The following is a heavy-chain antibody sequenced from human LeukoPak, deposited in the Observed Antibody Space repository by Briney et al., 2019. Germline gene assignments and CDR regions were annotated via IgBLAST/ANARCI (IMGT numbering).Heavy chain of an antibody. CDR3: ANDYDRSGSYEGY. CDR1: GFTLSSYA. V-gene: IGHV3-23*01. J-gene: IGHJ4*02. Sequence: GGSLRLSCAASGFTLSSYAVSWVRQAPGKGLEWVSLISRSGINTHYADSVKGRFTISRDTPKNTLYLQMNSLRPEDTAVYYCANDYDRSGSYEGYWGQGTLVTVSS. D-gene: IGHD3-22*01. CDR2: ISRSGINT.